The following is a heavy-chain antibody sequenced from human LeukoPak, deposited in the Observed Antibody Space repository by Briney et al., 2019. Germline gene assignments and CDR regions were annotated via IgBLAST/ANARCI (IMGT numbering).Heavy chain of an antibody. CDR2: IYYSGST. CDR1: GGSISSYY. D-gene: IGHD6-6*01. V-gene: IGHV4-59*01. Sequence: SETLSLTCTVSGGSISSYYWSWIRQPPGKGPEWIGYIYYSGSTNYNPSLKSRVTISVDTSKNQFSLKLSSVTAADTAVYYCARARRGSSSSGDLFDYWGQGTLVTVSS. J-gene: IGHJ4*02. CDR3: ARARRGSSSSGDLFDY.